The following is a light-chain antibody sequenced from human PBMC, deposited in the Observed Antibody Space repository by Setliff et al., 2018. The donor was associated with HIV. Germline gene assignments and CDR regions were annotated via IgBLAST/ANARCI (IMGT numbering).Light chain of an antibody. CDR1: SSNIGAGYD. CDR2: GNN. J-gene: IGLJ1*01. CDR3: QSYDSSLSALYV. V-gene: IGLV1-40*01. Sequence: QSALTQPSSVSGAPGQRVTISCTGSSSNIGAGYDVHWYQQLPGTAPKLLIYGNNNRPSGVPDRFSGSKSGTSASLAITGLRAEDEADYYCQSYDSSLSALYVFGAGTKVTVL.